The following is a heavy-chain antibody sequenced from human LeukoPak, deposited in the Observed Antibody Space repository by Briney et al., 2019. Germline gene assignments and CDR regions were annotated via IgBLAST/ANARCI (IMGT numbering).Heavy chain of an antibody. CDR2: IYYSGST. CDR1: GGSISSHY. V-gene: IGHV4-59*11. CDR3: ARDLGLPRDY. J-gene: IGHJ4*02. D-gene: IGHD5-12*01. Sequence: SETLSLTCTVSGGSISSHYWSWIRQPPGKGLEWIGYIYYSGSTNYNPSLKSRVTISVDTSKNQFSLKLSSVTAADTAVYYCARDLGLPRDYWGQGTLVTVSS.